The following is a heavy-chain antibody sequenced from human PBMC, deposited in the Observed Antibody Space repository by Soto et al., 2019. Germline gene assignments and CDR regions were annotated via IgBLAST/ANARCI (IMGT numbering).Heavy chain of an antibody. CDR3: AKGRYVSYFDH. CDR1: GFAFSNYG. Sequence: QVQLVESGGGVVQPGRSLRLSCAASGFAFSNYGIHWVRQAPGKGLQWVAFISYDGSKKYYADSVKGRFTISRDNSKNTLYLQMNSLRADITAVYYCAKGRYVSYFDHWGQGTLVTVSS. J-gene: IGHJ4*02. CDR2: ISYDGSKK. D-gene: IGHD1-20*01. V-gene: IGHV3-30*18.